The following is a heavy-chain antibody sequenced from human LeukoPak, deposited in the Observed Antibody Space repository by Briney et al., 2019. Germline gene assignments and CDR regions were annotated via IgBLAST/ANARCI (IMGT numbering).Heavy chain of an antibody. CDR2: INPSGGST. V-gene: IGHV1-46*01. J-gene: IGHJ4*02. Sequence: ASVKVSCKASGYTFTIYYMHWVRQAPGQGLEWMGIINPSGGSTSYAQKLQGRVTITTDTSTSTAYMELRSLRSDDTAVYYCARSWEQRLDYGGQGTLVTVSS. CDR3: ARSWEQRLDY. D-gene: IGHD1-26*01. CDR1: GYTFTIYY.